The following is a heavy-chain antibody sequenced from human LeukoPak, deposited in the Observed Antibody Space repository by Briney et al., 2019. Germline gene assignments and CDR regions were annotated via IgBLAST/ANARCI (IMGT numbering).Heavy chain of an antibody. J-gene: IGHJ6*03. V-gene: IGHV3-20*04. Sequence: GGSLRLSCAASGFTFDDYGMSWVRQAPGKGLEWASGINWNGDSTSYADSVKGRFTISRDNAKNSLYLQMNSLRAEDTALYYCARRESTYQNYYYFYYMDVWGKGTTVTVSS. CDR3: ARRESTYQNYYYFYYMDV. CDR1: GFTFDDYG. CDR2: INWNGDST.